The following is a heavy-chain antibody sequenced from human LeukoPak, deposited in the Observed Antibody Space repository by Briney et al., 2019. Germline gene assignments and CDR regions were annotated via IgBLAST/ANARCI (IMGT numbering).Heavy chain of an antibody. CDR2: IYSSGSI. CDR3: ARDEWNGYYYMDV. Sequence: SETLSLTCTVSGGSISSYYWSWIRQPAGKGLEWIGRIYSSGSISYNPSLKSRLSMSLDTSKNQFSLKLTSVTAADTVVYYCARDEWNGYYYMDVWGKGTTVTVSS. V-gene: IGHV4-4*07. D-gene: IGHD2-8*01. CDR1: GGSISSYY. J-gene: IGHJ6*03.